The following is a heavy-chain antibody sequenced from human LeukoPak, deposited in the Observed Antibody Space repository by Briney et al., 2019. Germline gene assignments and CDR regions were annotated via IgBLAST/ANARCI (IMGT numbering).Heavy chain of an antibody. CDR2: ISYDGSNK. V-gene: IGHV3-30*18. CDR1: GFTFSSYG. D-gene: IGHD3-10*01. J-gene: IGHJ4*02. CDR3: AKGVGRTWFGELSGN. Sequence: GGSLRLPCAASGFTFSSYGMHWVRQAPGKGLEWVAVISYDGSNKYYADSVKGRFTISRDNSKNTLYMQMNSLRDEDTAVYYCAKGVGRTWFGELSGNWGQGTLVTVSS.